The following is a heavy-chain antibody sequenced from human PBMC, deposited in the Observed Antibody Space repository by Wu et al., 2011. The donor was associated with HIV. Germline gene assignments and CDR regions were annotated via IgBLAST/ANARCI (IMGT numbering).Heavy chain of an antibody. CDR3: AREESSLTRVSSYFYGMDV. D-gene: IGHD5/OR15-5a*01. CDR2: ISAYNGDT. J-gene: IGHJ6*02. Sequence: VSCKASGYTFTSYAISWVRQAPGQGLEWMGWISAYNGDTNYAQKLQGRVTMTTDTSTSTAYMELRSLRFDDTAVYYCAREESSLTRVSSYFYGMDVWGQGTTVTVSS. V-gene: IGHV1-18*01. CDR1: GYTFTSYA.